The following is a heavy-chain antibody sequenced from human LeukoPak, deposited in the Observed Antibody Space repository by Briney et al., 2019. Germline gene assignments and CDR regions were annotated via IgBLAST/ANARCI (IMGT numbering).Heavy chain of an antibody. J-gene: IGHJ1*01. Sequence: SETLSLTCTVSGGSISSGSYYWSWIRQPAGKGLEWIGRIYTSGSTNYNPSLKSRVTISVDTSKNQFSLKLSSVTAADTAVYYCARGGGSWPARPGAEYFQHWGQGTLVTVSS. CDR1: GGSISSGSYY. CDR2: IYTSGST. V-gene: IGHV4-61*02. CDR3: ARGGGSWPARPGAEYFQH. D-gene: IGHD6-6*01.